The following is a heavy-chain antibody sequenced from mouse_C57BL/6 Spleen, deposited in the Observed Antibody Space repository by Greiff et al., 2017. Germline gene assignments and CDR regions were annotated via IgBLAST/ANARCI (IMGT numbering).Heavy chain of an antibody. CDR3: AMGDGVYWDFDV. V-gene: IGHV14-3*01. CDR1: GFNFKNTY. CDR2: IGPANGNT. D-gene: IGHD2-3*01. Sequence: EVHLVESVAELVRPGASVKLSCTASGFNFKNTYMHWVKQRPEQGLEWIGRIGPANGNTKYAPKFKGKATITADTSSNTAYLQLSSLTSEDTAIYYCAMGDGVYWDFDVWGTGTTVTVSS. J-gene: IGHJ1*03.